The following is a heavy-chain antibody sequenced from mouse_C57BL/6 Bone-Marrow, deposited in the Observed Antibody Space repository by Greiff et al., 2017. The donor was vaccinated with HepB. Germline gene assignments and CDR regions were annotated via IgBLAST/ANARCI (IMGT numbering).Heavy chain of an antibody. J-gene: IGHJ3*01. CDR3: ARLRRAWFAY. CDR1: GFTFSDSG. CDR2: ISSGSSTI. Sequence: EVQLVESGGGLVKPGGSLKLSCAASGFTFSDSGMHWVRQAPEKGLEWVAYISSGSSTIYYSDTVKGRFTIPRDNAKNTLFLQMTSLRSEDTAMYYCARLRRAWFAYGGQGTLVTVSA. V-gene: IGHV5-17*01. D-gene: IGHD2-4*01.